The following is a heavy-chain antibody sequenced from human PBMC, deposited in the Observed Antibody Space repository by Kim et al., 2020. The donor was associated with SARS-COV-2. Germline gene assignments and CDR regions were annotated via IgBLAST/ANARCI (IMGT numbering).Heavy chain of an antibody. D-gene: IGHD3-10*01. CDR3: ARAGGPGGSGSYYNAY. V-gene: IGHV4-59*01. Sequence: SLKSRVTISVDTSKNQFSRKLSSVTAADTAVYYCARAGGPGGSGSYYNAYWGQGTLVTVSS. J-gene: IGHJ4*02.